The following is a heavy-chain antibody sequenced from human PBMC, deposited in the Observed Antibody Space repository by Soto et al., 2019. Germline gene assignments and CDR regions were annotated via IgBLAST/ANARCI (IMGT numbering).Heavy chain of an antibody. V-gene: IGHV3-74*01. J-gene: IGHJ4*02. CDR1: GFIFKMYW. D-gene: IGHD3-10*01. CDR3: TRGPRPISTGTGAY. CDR2: IYNDGTYS. Sequence: GGSLRLSCAASGFIFKMYWMHWVRQSPGKGLVWISRIYNDGTYSDYADSVRGRFTISRDNVNDTLYPQMNNLRAEDSGLYYCTRGPRPISTGTGAYWGQGTQVTVSS.